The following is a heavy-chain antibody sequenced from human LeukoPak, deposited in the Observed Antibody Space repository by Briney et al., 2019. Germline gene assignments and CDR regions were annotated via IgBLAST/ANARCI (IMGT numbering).Heavy chain of an antibody. CDR2: IRYDGTNK. CDR3: AKGRGSFYYDSSGFHLDY. Sequence: PGGSLRLSCAASGFSFRTYSMNWVRQAPGKGLEWVAFIRYDGTNKYYADSVKGRFTISRDNSENTLYLQMNSLRVEDTAVYYCAKGRGSFYYDSSGFHLDYWGQGTLVTVSS. D-gene: IGHD3-22*01. J-gene: IGHJ4*02. CDR1: GFSFRTYS. V-gene: IGHV3-30*02.